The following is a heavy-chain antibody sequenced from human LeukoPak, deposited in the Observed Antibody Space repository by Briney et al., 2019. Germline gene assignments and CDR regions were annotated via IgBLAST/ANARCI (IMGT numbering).Heavy chain of an antibody. CDR1: GTSITRTY. CDR2: VYDTGDT. V-gene: IGHV4-59*12. CDR3: ARDRPYYDFWSGYPSFNWFDP. J-gene: IGHJ5*02. D-gene: IGHD3-3*01. Sequence: SETLSLTCTVSGTSITRTYWSWIRQPPGRGLESVGYVYDTGDTNYNPSLKSRVTMSVDTSKNQFSLKLSSVTAADTAVYYCARDRPYYDFWSGYPSFNWFDPWGQGTLVTVSS.